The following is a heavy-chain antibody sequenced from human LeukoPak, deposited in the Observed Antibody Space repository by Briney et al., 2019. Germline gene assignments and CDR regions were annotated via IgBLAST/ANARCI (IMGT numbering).Heavy chain of an antibody. CDR3: TKDRPNYHESNGHYYRRDGDY. CDR1: GFTFSMYA. Sequence: PGRSLRLSCSASGFTFSMYAMSWVRQAPGKGLEWVSSISSSGDSTYYKDSVKGRFTISRDNSKNTLYLQMNSLTAEDMATYYCTKDRPNYHESNGHYYRRDGDYWGQGTLVTVSS. CDR2: ISSSGDST. J-gene: IGHJ4*02. D-gene: IGHD3-22*01. V-gene: IGHV3-23*01.